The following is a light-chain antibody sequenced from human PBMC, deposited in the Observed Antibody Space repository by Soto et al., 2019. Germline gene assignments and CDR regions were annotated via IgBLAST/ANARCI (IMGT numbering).Light chain of an antibody. CDR2: GAS. CDR1: QSVSSSY. Sequence: IVFTQSPGTLSLSPGETDTLTCRASQSVSSSYLAWYQQKPGQPPRLLIYGASSRATGIPDRFSGSGSGTEFTLTISSLQSEDFAVYYCQQYNSWPLTFGGGTKVDI. CDR3: QQYNSWPLT. V-gene: IGKV3-20*01. J-gene: IGKJ4*01.